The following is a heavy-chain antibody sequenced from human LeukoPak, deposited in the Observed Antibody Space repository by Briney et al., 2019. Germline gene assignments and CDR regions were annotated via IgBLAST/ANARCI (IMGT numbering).Heavy chain of an antibody. CDR3: AEDLWSSGWYWFDP. CDR1: GFTFSSYA. V-gene: IGHV3-23*01. Sequence: GGSLRLSCAASGFTFSSYAMNWVRQAPGKGLEWVSAISGSGGSTYYADSVKGRFTISRDNSKNTLYLQMNSLRAEDTAVYYCAEDLWSSGWYWFDPWGQGTLVTVSS. J-gene: IGHJ5*02. CDR2: ISGSGGST. D-gene: IGHD6-19*01.